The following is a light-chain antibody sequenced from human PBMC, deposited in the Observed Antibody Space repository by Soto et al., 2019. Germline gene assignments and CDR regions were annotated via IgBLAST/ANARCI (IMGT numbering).Light chain of an antibody. V-gene: IGKV1-5*01. CDR3: QQVKTYPRT. J-gene: IGKJ4*01. CDR1: RSISPW. Sequence: ITQAPSTLSRSARYRFTSASRASRSISPWLAWYQQKPGNPPKLLIYGASSLAAGVPSRFSGSGSGTQFTLTIDSLQPEDFATYYCQQVKTYPRTFGGGTKVDIK. CDR2: GAS.